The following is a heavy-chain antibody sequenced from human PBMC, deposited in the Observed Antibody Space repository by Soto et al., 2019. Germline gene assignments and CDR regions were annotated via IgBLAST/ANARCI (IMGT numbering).Heavy chain of an antibody. D-gene: IGHD3-3*01. CDR3: AKPRYYFGVVINLDY. CDR1: GFTFSSYG. J-gene: IGHJ4*02. V-gene: IGHV3-30*18. Sequence: GGSLRLSCAASGFTFSSYGMHWVRQAPGKGLEWVAVISYDGSNKYYADSVKGRFTISRDNSKNTLYLQMNSLRAEDTAVYYCAKPRYYFGVVINLDYWGQGTLVTVSS. CDR2: ISYDGSNK.